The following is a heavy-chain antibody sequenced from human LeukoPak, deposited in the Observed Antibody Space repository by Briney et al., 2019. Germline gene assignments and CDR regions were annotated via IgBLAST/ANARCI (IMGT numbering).Heavy chain of an antibody. CDR1: GFTFSSYS. Sequence: GGSLRLSCAASGFTFSSYSMNWVRQAPGKGLEWVSYISSSSGNIYYADSVKGRFTISRDNAKTSLYLQMNSLRAEDTALYYCARDLGSRLVWGYYYYMDVWGKGTTVTISS. J-gene: IGHJ6*03. V-gene: IGHV3-48*04. CDR2: ISSSSGNI. CDR3: ARDLGSRLVWGYYYYMDV. D-gene: IGHD6-19*01.